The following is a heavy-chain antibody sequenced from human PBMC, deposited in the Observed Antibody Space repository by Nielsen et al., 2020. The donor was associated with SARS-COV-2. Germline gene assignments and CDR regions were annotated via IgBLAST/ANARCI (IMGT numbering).Heavy chain of an antibody. D-gene: IGHD6-13*01. J-gene: IGHJ6*02. Sequence: GESLKISCAASGSTFNYYNMNWVRQAPGKGLEWVSYITSNSGSIYYSDSVKGRFTISRDNAKNSLNLEMNSLRAEDTAIYYCARAGIAASTPEDYYYYGMDVWGQGTAVTVSS. CDR1: GSTFNYYN. CDR3: ARAGIAASTPEDYYYYGMDV. V-gene: IGHV3-48*01. CDR2: ITSNSGSI.